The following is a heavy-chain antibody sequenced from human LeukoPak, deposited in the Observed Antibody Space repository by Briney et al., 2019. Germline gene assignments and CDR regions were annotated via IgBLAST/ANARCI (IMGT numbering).Heavy chain of an antibody. Sequence: SETLSLTCTVSGASISSYYWSWIRQPPGKGLEWIGHIFYSGSTKYNPSLKSRLTIAVDTSRNQSSLKLSSVNAADTAVYYCARGYSSSGHNWFDPWGQGTLVTVSS. CDR2: IFYSGST. CDR1: GASISSYY. J-gene: IGHJ5*02. D-gene: IGHD6-13*01. CDR3: ARGYSSSGHNWFDP. V-gene: IGHV4-59*01.